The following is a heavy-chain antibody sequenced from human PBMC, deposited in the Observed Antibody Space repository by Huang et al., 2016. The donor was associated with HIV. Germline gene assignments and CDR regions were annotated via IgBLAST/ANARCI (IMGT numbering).Heavy chain of an antibody. J-gene: IGHJ4*02. Sequence: EVQLVESGGGLVHPGGSLRLSCVVSGFDLGDYGMNWVRQTAGKGLEWVASISSDGNYIYYADSVRGRFTVFRDNAKNSVSLQINILGAEDTGVYFCARVDATANMMGVDLWGRGTLVTVSS. D-gene: IGHD2-21*02. CDR3: ARVDATANMMGVDL. CDR2: ISSDGNYI. CDR1: GFDLGDYG. V-gene: IGHV3-21*02.